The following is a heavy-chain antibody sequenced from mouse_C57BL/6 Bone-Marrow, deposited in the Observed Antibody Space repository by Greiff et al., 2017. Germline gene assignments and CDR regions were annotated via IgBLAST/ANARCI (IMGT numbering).Heavy chain of an antibody. V-gene: IGHV1-55*01. Sequence: QVQLQQPGAELVKPGASVKMSCTASGYTFTSYWITWVKQRPGQGLEWIGDIYPGSGSTNYNEKFKSKATLTVDTSSSSAYMQLSSLTSEDSAVYYGARPYDSNDWYFDVWGTGTTVTVSS. CDR2: IYPGSGST. J-gene: IGHJ1*03. CDR3: ARPYDSNDWYFDV. CDR1: GYTFTSYW. D-gene: IGHD2-5*01.